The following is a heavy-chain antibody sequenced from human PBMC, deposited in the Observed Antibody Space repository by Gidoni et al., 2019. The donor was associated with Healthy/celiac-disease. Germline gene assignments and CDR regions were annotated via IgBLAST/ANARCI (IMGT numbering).Heavy chain of an antibody. CDR2: IIPIFGTA. D-gene: IGHD6-19*01. CDR3: ARGPLGIAVAGSNAFDI. CDR1: GGTFSSYA. J-gene: IGHJ3*02. Sequence: QVQLVQSGAAVKKPGSSVKVSCKASGGTFSSYAISWVRQAPGQGLEWMGGIIPIFGTANYAQKFQGRVTITADESTSTAYMELSSLRSEDTAVYYCARGPLGIAVAGSNAFDIWGQGTMVTVSS. V-gene: IGHV1-69*01.